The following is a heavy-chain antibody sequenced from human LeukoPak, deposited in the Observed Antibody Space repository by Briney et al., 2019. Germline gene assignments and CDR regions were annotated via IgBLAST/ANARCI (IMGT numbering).Heavy chain of an antibody. J-gene: IGHJ4*02. CDR1: GGTFSSYA. CDR2: IIPILGIA. V-gene: IGHV1-69*04. Sequence: GASVKVSCKASGGTFSSYAISWVRQAPGQGLEWMGRIIPILGIANYAQKIQGRVTITADKSTSTAYMELSSLRSEDTAVYYCARVPRHIVGALFDYWGQGTLVTVSS. CDR3: ARVPRHIVGALFDY. D-gene: IGHD1-26*01.